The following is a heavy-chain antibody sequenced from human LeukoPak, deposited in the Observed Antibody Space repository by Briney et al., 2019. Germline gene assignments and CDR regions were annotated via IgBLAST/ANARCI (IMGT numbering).Heavy chain of an antibody. J-gene: IGHJ4*02. CDR3: ARTYSSSWYALFDY. CDR1: GDSISSDDYY. CDR2: IYYSGST. V-gene: IGHV4-61*08. Sequence: SETLSLTCSVSGDSISSDDYYWSWIRQPSGKGLEWIGYIYYSGSTNYNPSLKSRVTISVDTSKNQFSLKLSSVTAADTAVYYCARTYSSSWYALFDYWGQGTLVTVS. D-gene: IGHD6-13*01.